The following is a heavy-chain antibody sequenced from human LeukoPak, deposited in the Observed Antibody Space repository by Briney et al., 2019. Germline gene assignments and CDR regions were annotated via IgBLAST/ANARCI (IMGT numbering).Heavy chain of an antibody. CDR2: ISSSGDNT. V-gene: IGHV3-23*01. J-gene: IGHJ4*02. Sequence: GGSLRLSCAASGFTFSTYGMSWVRQAPGKGLEWASSISSSGDNTYYADSVKGRFTISRDNSKNTLSLQMNSLTADDTAVYFCAKSGSGSNFGCWGQGTLVTVSS. D-gene: IGHD1-26*01. CDR3: AKSGSGSNFGC. CDR1: GFTFSTYG.